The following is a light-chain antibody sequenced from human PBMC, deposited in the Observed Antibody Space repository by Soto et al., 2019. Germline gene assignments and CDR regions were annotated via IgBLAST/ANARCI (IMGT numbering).Light chain of an antibody. CDR1: QSFVHSSSGQSY. Sequence: DIVMTQSPDSLAVSLGERAAIKCKSSQSFVHSSSGQSYLAWYQQKSGQPPKLLIYWASTRESGVPDRFSGSGSGTDFTLTISSLQPEDVAVYYCQQFYISPLTFGGGTRVEIK. J-gene: IGKJ4*01. V-gene: IGKV4-1*01. CDR2: WAS. CDR3: QQFYISPLT.